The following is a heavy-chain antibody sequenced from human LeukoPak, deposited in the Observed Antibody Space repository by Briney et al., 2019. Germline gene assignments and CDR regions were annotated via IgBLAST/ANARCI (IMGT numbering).Heavy chain of an antibody. D-gene: IGHD6-6*01. CDR1: GGSFSGYY. Sequence: PSETLSLTCAVYGGSFSGYYWSWIRQPPGKGLEWIGEINHSGSTNYNPSLKSRVTISVDTSKNQSSLKLSSVTAADTAVYYCARGLVAARNYFDYWGQGTLVTVSS. J-gene: IGHJ4*02. CDR2: INHSGST. CDR3: ARGLVAARNYFDY. V-gene: IGHV4-34*01.